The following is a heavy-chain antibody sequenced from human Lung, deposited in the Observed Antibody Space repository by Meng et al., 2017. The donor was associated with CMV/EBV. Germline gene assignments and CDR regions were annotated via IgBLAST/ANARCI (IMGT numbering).Heavy chain of an antibody. V-gene: IGHV1-46*01. D-gene: IGHD3-3*01. J-gene: IGHJ3*02. CDR3: AREGGYYYFRSGLRGGSAFDI. Sequence: ASVTVSRKASGYIFSNFYMHWVRQARGQGPEWMGIIKHSGGSTINEQKLQGKVIVNSDTSTSTVYMAMSSLRSEESAVYYCAREGGYYYFRSGLRGGSAFDIWGQGAMVTVSS. CDR1: GYIFSNFY. CDR2: IKHSGGST.